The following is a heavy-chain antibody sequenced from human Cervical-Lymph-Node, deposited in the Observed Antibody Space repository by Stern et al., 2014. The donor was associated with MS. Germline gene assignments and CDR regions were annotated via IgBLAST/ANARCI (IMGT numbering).Heavy chain of an antibody. CDR1: GFTFSDYA. Sequence: EVQLVGSGGGLVQPGGSLRLSCAASGFTFSDYAMGWVRQAPGKGLEWVSAISLSVGSTVYADTGQGRFTISRDNSKTTLYLQMNSLRAEDTAVYYCAKDRELVVVTFDSWGQGTLVTVSS. CDR2: ISLSVGST. CDR3: AKDRELVVVTFDS. V-gene: IGHV3-23*04. J-gene: IGHJ4*02. D-gene: IGHD2-15*01.